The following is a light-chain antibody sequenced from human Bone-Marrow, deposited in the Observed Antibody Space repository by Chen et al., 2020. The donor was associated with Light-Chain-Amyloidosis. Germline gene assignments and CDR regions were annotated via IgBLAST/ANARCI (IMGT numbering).Light chain of an antibody. CDR1: QSLLYSNGNNY. J-gene: IGKJ5*01. Sequence: DIVMTQSPLSLPVTPGEPASISSRSSQSLLYSNGNNYLDWYLQKPGQSPQLLIYLGSNRASGVPDRFSGSGSGTDFTLKISRVEAEDVGIYYCMQVAQTPITFGQGTRLDIK. V-gene: IGKV2-28*01. CDR3: MQVAQTPIT. CDR2: LGS.